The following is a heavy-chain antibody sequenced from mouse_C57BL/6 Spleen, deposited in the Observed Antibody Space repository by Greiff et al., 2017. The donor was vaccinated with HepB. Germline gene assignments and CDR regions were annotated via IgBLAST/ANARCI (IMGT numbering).Heavy chain of an antibody. Sequence: QVQLQQPGAELVKPGASVKLSCKASGYTFTSYWMHWVKQRPGQGLAWIGMIHPNSGSTNYNEKFKSKATLTVDKSSSTAYMQLSSLTSEDSAVYYCAREGVLHLSWFAYWGQGTLVTVST. CDR1: GYTFTSYW. J-gene: IGHJ3*01. CDR2: IHPNSGST. V-gene: IGHV1-64*01. D-gene: IGHD1-1*01. CDR3: AREGVLHLSWFAY.